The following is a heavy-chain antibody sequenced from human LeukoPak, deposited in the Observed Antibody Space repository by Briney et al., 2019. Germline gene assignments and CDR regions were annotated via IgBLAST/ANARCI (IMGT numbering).Heavy chain of an antibody. Sequence: GASVKVSCKASGYTFTDYYIHWVRQAPGQGLEWMGWINPNSGDTNYAQKFQGRVTMTRDTSISTAYMELSRLTSDDTAVYYCVREGTRPDYWGQGALVTVSS. D-gene: IGHD3-10*01. J-gene: IGHJ4*02. CDR2: INPNSGDT. CDR1: GYTFTDYY. CDR3: VREGTRPDY. V-gene: IGHV1-2*02.